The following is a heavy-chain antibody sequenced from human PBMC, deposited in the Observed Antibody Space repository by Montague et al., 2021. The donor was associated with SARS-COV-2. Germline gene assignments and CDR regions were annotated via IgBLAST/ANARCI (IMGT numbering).Heavy chain of an antibody. V-gene: IGHV4-59*01. CDR2: IYHSGST. D-gene: IGHD6-19*01. CDR3: ARGSGWMGNGFDI. Sequence: SETLSLTCTVSGGSISGYYWSWIRQPPGKGLEWIGDIYHSGSTNXXPSLKSRVTISVDTSKNQFSLKLSSVTAADTAVYYCARGSGWMGNGFDIWGQGTMVTVSS. J-gene: IGHJ3*02. CDR1: GGSISGYY.